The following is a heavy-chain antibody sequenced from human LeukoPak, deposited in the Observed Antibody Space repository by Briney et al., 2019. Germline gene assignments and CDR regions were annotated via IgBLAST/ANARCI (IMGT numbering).Heavy chain of an antibody. Sequence: GGSLRLSYAASGFTFSSYSMNWVRQAPGKGLEWVSSISSSSSYIYYADSVRGRFTISRDNAKNSLYLQMNSLRAEDTAVYYCARVGSYPKYYYYMDVWGKGTTVTVSS. CDR1: GFTFSSYS. V-gene: IGHV3-21*01. D-gene: IGHD1-26*01. CDR3: ARVGSYPKYYYYMDV. CDR2: ISSSSSYI. J-gene: IGHJ6*03.